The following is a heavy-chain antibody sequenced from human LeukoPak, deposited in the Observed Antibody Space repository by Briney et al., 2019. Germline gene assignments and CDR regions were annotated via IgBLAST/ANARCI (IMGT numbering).Heavy chain of an antibody. CDR3: PRGSPFQE. CDR1: GGSISGFY. Sequence: PSETLSLTCAVYGGSISGFYYTWIRQPPGKGLEWIGEIDHSGDTNYNPSLKSRAIVSVDTSKSQFSLKLTSVTAADAAVYYCPRGSPFQEWGQGTLVTVSS. V-gene: IGHV4-34*01. CDR2: IDHSGDT. J-gene: IGHJ1*01.